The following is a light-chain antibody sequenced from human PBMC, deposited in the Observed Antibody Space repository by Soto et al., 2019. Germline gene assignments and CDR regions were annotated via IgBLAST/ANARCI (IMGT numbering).Light chain of an antibody. V-gene: IGKV1-5*03. CDR1: QSINSW. CDR2: KAS. Sequence: DIQMTQSPSTLSASVGDRVTITCRASQSINSWLVWYQQKPGKAPKLLIYKASSLESGVPSRFSGSGSGTEFTLTISSLQPDDFATYSCHQCYSFPFTFGGGTRVEIK. CDR3: HQCYSFPFT. J-gene: IGKJ4*01.